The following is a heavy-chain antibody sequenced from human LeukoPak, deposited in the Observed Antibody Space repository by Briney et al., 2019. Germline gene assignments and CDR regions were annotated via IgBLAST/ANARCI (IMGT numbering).Heavy chain of an antibody. V-gene: IGHV1-2*02. CDR3: ARERGDYYDSSGYYYGLDY. Sequence: ASVKVSCKASGYTFTGYYMHWVRQAPGQGLEWMGWINPNSGGTNYAQKFQGRVTMARDTSISTAYMELSRLRSDDTAVYYCARERGDYYDSSGYYYGLDYWGQGTLVTVSS. J-gene: IGHJ4*02. D-gene: IGHD3-22*01. CDR2: INPNSGGT. CDR1: GYTFTGYY.